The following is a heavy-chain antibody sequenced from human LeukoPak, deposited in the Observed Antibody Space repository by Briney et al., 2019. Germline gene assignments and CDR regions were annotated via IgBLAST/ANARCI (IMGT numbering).Heavy chain of an antibody. J-gene: IGHJ4*02. Sequence: GGSLRLSCAASGFTFSSYEMNWVRQAPGKGLEWVSYISSSGSTIYYADSVKGRFTISRDNAKNSLYLQMNSLRAEDTALYYCAKDIAPFYDLLTGYDYWGQGTLVTVSS. D-gene: IGHD3-9*01. CDR3: AKDIAPFYDLLTGYDY. CDR1: GFTFSSYE. V-gene: IGHV3-48*03. CDR2: ISSSGSTI.